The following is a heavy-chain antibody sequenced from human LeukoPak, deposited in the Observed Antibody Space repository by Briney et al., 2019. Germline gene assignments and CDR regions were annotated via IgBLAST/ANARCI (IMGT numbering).Heavy chain of an antibody. CDR2: ISVYSGNT. CDR3: ARDADGVIDY. J-gene: IGHJ4*02. Sequence: GASVKVSCKASGYTLTSYGISWGRQAPGQGLEWMGWISVYSGNTNYAQKLQGRVTLTTDTSTSTAYMELGSLRSDDTAVYYCARDADGVIDYWGQGTLVTVSS. V-gene: IGHV1-18*01. CDR1: GYTLTSYG. D-gene: IGHD3-10*01.